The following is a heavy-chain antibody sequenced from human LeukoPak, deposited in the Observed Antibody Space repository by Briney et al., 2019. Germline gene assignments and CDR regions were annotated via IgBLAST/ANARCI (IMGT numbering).Heavy chain of an antibody. CDR1: GFTFDDYG. CDR3: ARVGKLTPYYYYYMDV. J-gene: IGHJ6*03. V-gene: IGHV3-20*04. CDR2: SNWNGGST. Sequence: PGGSLRLACAASGFTFDDYGMSWVRQAPGKGLEWVSGSNWNGGSTGYADSVKGRFTISRDNAKNSLYLQMNSLRAEDTALYYCARVGKLTPYYYYYMDVWGKGTTVTVSS. D-gene: IGHD2-15*01.